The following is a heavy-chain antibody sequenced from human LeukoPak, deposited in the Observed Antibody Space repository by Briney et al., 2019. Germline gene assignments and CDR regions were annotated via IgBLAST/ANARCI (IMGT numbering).Heavy chain of an antibody. D-gene: IGHD6-13*01. CDR2: IYHSGST. CDR3: ARVGDSIAAQYYFDY. J-gene: IGHJ4*02. Sequence: SQTLSLTCTVSGGSISSGGYYWSWIRQPPGKGLEWIGYIYHSGSTYYNPSLKSRVTISVDRSKNQFSLKLSSVTAADTAVYYCARVGDSIAAQYYFDYWGQGTLVTVSS. CDR1: GGSISSGGYY. V-gene: IGHV4-30-2*01.